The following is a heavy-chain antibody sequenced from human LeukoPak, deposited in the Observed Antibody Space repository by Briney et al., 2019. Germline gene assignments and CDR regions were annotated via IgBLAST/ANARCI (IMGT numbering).Heavy chain of an antibody. Sequence: PSETLSLTCTVSGGSISSSNYYWGWIRQPPGKGLEWIGSINYSGRTYYNPSLKSRVTISVDKSNNQFSLKMNSVTAADTAVYYCARDVGARLPGYWGQGTLVTVSS. D-gene: IGHD6-6*01. CDR2: INYSGRT. J-gene: IGHJ4*02. V-gene: IGHV4-39*07. CDR3: ARDVGARLPGY. CDR1: GGSISSSNYY.